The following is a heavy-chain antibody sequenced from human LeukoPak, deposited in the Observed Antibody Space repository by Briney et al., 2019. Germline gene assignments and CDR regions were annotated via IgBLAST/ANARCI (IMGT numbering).Heavy chain of an antibody. J-gene: IGHJ3*02. CDR2: IYYSGST. CDR1: GGSISSSSYY. Sequence: SETLSLTCTVSGGSISSSSYYWGWIRQPPGKGLEWIGSIYYSGSTYYNPSLKSRVTISVDTSKNQFSLKLSSVTAADTAVYYCARLEGPHYAFDTWGQGTMVTVSS. V-gene: IGHV4-39*01. CDR3: ARLEGPHYAFDT.